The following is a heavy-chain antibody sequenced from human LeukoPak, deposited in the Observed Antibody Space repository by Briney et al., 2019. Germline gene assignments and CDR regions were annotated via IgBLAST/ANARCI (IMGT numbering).Heavy chain of an antibody. J-gene: IGHJ4*02. Sequence: GGSLRLSCAASGFTFSSYSMNWVRQAPGKGLEWVSAISGSGGSTYYADSVKGRFTISRDNSKNTLYLQMNSLRAEDTAVYYCAKYVDIVATKTYYFDYWGQGTLVTVSS. D-gene: IGHD5-12*01. CDR2: ISGSGGST. V-gene: IGHV3-23*01. CDR1: GFTFSSYS. CDR3: AKYVDIVATKTYYFDY.